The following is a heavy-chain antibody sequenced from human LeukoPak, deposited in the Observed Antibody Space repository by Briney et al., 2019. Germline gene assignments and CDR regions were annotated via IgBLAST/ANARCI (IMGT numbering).Heavy chain of an antibody. D-gene: IGHD3-16*02. Sequence: GASVKVSCKASGYTFTSYGISWVRQAPGQGLEWMGWISAYNGNTNCAQKLQGRVTMTTDTSTSTAYMELRSLRSDDTAVYYCAREAPYMITFGGVIGPYFDYWGQGTLVTVSS. CDR2: ISAYNGNT. CDR1: GYTFTSYG. J-gene: IGHJ4*02. V-gene: IGHV1-18*01. CDR3: AREAPYMITFGGVIGPYFDY.